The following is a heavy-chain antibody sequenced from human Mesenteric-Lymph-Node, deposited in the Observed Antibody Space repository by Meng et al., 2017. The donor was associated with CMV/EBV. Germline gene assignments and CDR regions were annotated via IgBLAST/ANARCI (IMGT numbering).Heavy chain of an antibody. CDR3: ARAADIRFLEWLPPNGMDV. D-gene: IGHD3-3*01. J-gene: IGHJ6*02. Sequence: SETLSLTCTVSGGSISSGGYYWSWIRQHPGKGLEWIGYIYYSGSTYYNPSLKSRVTISVDTSKNQFSLKLSSVTAADTAVYYCARAADIRFLEWLPPNGMDVWGQGTTVTVSS. CDR2: IYYSGST. CDR1: GGSISSGGYY. V-gene: IGHV4-31*03.